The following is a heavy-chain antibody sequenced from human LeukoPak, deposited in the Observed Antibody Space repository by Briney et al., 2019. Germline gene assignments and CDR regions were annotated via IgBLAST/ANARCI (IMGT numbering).Heavy chain of an antibody. CDR3: ARGSGVVVAAPGSRFDP. J-gene: IGHJ5*02. V-gene: IGHV4-38-2*02. CDR1: GYSISSGYY. Sequence: SETLSPTYTVSGYSISSGYYWGWIRPPPGKGLEWIGSIYHSGSTYYNPSLKSRVTISVDTSKNQFSLKLSSVTAADTAVYYCARGSGVVVAAPGSRFDPWGQGTLVTVSS. CDR2: IYHSGST. D-gene: IGHD2-15*01.